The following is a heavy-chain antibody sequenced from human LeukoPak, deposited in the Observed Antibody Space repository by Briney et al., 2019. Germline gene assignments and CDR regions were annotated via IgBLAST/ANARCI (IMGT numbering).Heavy chain of an antibody. CDR1: GYTFTSYG. V-gene: IGHV1-18*01. J-gene: IGHJ4*02. CDR3: ARIELYYDFWSGQDY. CDR2: ISAYNGNT. D-gene: IGHD3-3*01. Sequence: ASVKVSCKASGYTFTSYGISWVRQAPGQGLEWMGWISAYNGNTNYARKLQGRVTMTTDTSTSTAYMELRSLRSDDTAVYYCARIELYYDFWSGQDYWGQGTLVTVSS.